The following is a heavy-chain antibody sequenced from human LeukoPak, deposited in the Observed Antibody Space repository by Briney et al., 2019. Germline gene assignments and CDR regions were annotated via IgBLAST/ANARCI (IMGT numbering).Heavy chain of an antibody. CDR2: IITIFGTA. V-gene: IGHV1-69*13. CDR1: GGTFSSYA. CDR3: GYSSSWYGEWVY. Sequence: GASVKVSCKASGGTFSSYAISWVRQAPGQGLEWMGGIITIFGTAKYAQKFQGRVTITADESTSTAYMELSSLRSDDTAVYYCGYSSSWYGEWVYWGQGTLVTVSS. D-gene: IGHD6-13*01. J-gene: IGHJ4*02.